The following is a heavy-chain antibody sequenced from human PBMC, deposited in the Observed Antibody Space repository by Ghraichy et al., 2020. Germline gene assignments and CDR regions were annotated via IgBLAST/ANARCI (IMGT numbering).Heavy chain of an antibody. J-gene: IGHJ4*02. CDR1: GFTFSSYS. V-gene: IGHV3-21*01. D-gene: IGHD3-22*01. CDR3: IAGGYYDSSGYYFDY. CDR2: ISSSSSYI. Sequence: GGSLRLSCAASGFTFSSYSMNWVRQAPGKGLEWVSSISSSSSYIYYADSVKGRFTISRDNAKNSLYLQMNSLRAEDTAVYYCIAGGYYDSSGYYFDYWGQGTLVTVSS.